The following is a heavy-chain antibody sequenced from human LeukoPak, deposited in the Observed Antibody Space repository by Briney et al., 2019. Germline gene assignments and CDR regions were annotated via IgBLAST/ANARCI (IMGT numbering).Heavy chain of an antibody. Sequence: PGGSLRLSCAASEFTFSSYWMSWVRQAPGKGLEWVANIKQDGSEKYYVDSVKGRFTISRDNAKNSLYLQMNSLRAEDTAVYYCARGLDGNSIWYFDLWGRGTLVSVSS. V-gene: IGHV3-7*01. CDR1: EFTFSSYW. CDR2: IKQDGSEK. CDR3: ARGLDGNSIWYFDL. J-gene: IGHJ2*01. D-gene: IGHD4-23*01.